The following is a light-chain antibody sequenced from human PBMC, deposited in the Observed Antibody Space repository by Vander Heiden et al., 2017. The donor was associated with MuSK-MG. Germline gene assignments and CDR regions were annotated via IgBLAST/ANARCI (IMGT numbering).Light chain of an antibody. CDR3: QQYHSTPPWT. Sequence: DVQMTQSPSSLSASVGDRVTITCRASQGISYSLAWYQQRPGKAPNLLIYGASTLESGVPSRFSGSGSGTDYTLTINSLQPEDFATYYCQQYHSTPPWTFGQGTKVELK. CDR1: QGISYS. J-gene: IGKJ1*01. CDR2: GAS. V-gene: IGKV1-NL1*01.